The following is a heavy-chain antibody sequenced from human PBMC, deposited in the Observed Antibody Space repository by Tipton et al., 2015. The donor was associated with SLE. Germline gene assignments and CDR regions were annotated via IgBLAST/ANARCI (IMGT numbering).Heavy chain of an antibody. J-gene: IGHJ4*02. CDR1: GGSISSYY. V-gene: IGHV4-59*01. CDR3: ARSRETYDLGGVFGF. D-gene: IGHD3-16*01. Sequence: TLSLTCTISGGSISSYYWSWIRQPPGKGLEWIGYISDSGSTYYNPSLKSRVIISGDTSKNQFSLKLNSVTAADTAVYYCARSRETYDLGGVFGFWGQGTLVTASS. CDR2: ISDSGST.